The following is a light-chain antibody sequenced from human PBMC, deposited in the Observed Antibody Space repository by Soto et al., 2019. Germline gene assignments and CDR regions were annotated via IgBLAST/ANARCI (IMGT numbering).Light chain of an antibody. Sequence: DIQMTQSPSTLSASVGDRVTITCRASQSISSWLAWYQQKPGKAPKLLIYDASSLESGVPSRFSGSGSGTEFTLTISSLQPDDFATYYFQQYNSYSRRTFGQGTKLEIK. V-gene: IGKV1-5*01. CDR2: DAS. J-gene: IGKJ2*01. CDR1: QSISSW. CDR3: QQYNSYSRRT.